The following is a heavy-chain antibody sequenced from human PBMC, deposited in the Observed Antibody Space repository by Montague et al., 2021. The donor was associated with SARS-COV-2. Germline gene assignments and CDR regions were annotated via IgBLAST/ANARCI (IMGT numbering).Heavy chain of an antibody. CDR2: IYYSGST. J-gene: IGHJ5*01. Sequence: SETLSLTCTVSGGSISNYYWTWIRQPPGKGLEWIGYIYYSGSTNYNPSLKSRVTMSIDTSKNQFSLKLTSVTAADTAVYYCARVRPGTYYVSFDSWGQGTLVSVSS. CDR1: GGSISNYY. D-gene: IGHD3-22*01. CDR3: ARVRPGTYYVSFDS. V-gene: IGHV4-59*12.